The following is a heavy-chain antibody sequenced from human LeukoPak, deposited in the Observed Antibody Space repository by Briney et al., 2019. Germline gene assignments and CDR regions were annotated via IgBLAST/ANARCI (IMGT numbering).Heavy chain of an antibody. J-gene: IGHJ4*02. Sequence: SETLSLTCTVSGGSISSYYWSWIRQPAGKGLEWIGRIYTSGSTNYNPSLKSRVTMSVDTSKNQFSLKLSSVTAADTAVYYCATLYYYDSSGNYYFDYWGQGILVTVSS. CDR3: ATLYYYDSSGNYYFDY. CDR2: IYTSGST. CDR1: GGSISSYY. V-gene: IGHV4-4*07. D-gene: IGHD3-22*01.